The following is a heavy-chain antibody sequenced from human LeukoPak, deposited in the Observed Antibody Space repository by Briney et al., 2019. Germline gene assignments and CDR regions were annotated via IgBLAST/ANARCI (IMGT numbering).Heavy chain of an antibody. J-gene: IGHJ6*03. CDR2: ISSSGRTI. CDR3: ATYYYDSSGYYYNLFYYYYYYMDV. D-gene: IGHD3-22*01. V-gene: IGHV3-48*03. Sequence: GGSLRLSCAASGFTFSRFEMNWVRQAPGKGLEWVSYISSSGRTIYYADSVKGRFTISRDSSKNTLYLQMNSLRAEDTAVYYCATYYYDSSGYYYNLFYYYYYYMDVWGKGTTVTISS. CDR1: GFTFSRFE.